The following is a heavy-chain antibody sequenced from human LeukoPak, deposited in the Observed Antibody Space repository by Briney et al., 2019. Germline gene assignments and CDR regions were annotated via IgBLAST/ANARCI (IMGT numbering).Heavy chain of an antibody. D-gene: IGHD3-22*01. CDR3: AKGFYDSSGYYQPDY. CDR1: LLTFSSYA. V-gene: IGHV3-23*01. Sequence: GGSLRLSCASSLLTFSSYAMSGVRQAPGKGVEWVSAISGSGGSTYYADSVKGRFTISRENSKNTLYLQMNSLRADDTALYYCAKGFYDSSGYYQPDYWGQGTLVTVPS. J-gene: IGHJ4*02. CDR2: ISGSGGST.